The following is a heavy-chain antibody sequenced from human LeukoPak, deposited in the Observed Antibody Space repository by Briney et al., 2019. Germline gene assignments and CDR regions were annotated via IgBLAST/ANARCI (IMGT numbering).Heavy chain of an antibody. J-gene: IGHJ6*02. D-gene: IGHD6-13*01. CDR3: ARDYSSSWYAGYYYYGMDV. CDR2: IYSGGST. Sequence: PGGSLRLSCAASGFTFSDHYMSWVRQAPGKGLEWVSVIYSGGSTYYADSVKGRFTISRDNSKNTLYLQMNSLRAEDTAVYYCARDYSSSWYAGYYYYGMDVWGQGTTVTVSS. CDR1: GFTFSDHY. V-gene: IGHV3-53*01.